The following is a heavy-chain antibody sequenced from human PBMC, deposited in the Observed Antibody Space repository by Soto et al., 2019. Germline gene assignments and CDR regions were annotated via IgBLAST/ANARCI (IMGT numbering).Heavy chain of an antibody. CDR2: IYSGGST. CDR1: GFTVSSNY. CDR3: ARGVVAAPYNWFDP. D-gene: IGHD2-15*01. Sequence: GGSLRLSCAASGFTVSSNYMSWVRQAPGKGLEWVSVIYSGGSTYYADSVKGRFTNSRHNSKNTLYLQMNSPRAEDTAVYYCARGVVAAPYNWFDPWGQGTLVTVSS. J-gene: IGHJ5*02. V-gene: IGHV3-53*04.